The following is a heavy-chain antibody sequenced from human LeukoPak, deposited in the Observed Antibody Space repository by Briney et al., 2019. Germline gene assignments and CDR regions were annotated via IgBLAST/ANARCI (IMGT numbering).Heavy chain of an antibody. CDR2: ISGSGGST. D-gene: IGHD3-22*01. CDR3: AKRPPYYDSSGYEDY. J-gene: IGHJ4*02. V-gene: IGHV3-23*01. Sequence: EGSLRLSCAASGFTFSSYAMSWVRQAPGKGLEWVSAISGSGGSTYYADSVKGRFTISRDNSKNTLYLQMNSLRAEDTAVYYCAKRPPYYDSSGYEDYWGQGTLVTVSS. CDR1: GFTFSSYA.